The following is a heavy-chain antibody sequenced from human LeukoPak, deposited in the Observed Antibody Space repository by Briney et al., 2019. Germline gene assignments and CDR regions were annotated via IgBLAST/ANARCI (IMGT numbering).Heavy chain of an antibody. CDR1: GDSIISGNW. D-gene: IGHD2-15*01. Sequence: PSETLSLTCGVSGDSIISGNWWSWVRQPPGKGLEWIGEIYYSGSVKYNPSLESRVTISVDKSKNQFSLNLSSVTAADTAVYYCARGIVVVVAATSDWFDPWGQGTLVTVSS. CDR2: IYYSGSV. V-gene: IGHV4-4*02. J-gene: IGHJ5*02. CDR3: ARGIVVVVAATSDWFDP.